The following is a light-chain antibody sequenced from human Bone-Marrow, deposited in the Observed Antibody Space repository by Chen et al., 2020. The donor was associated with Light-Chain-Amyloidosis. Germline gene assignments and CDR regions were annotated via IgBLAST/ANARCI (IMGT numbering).Light chain of an antibody. V-gene: IGKV2-28*01. Sequence: DIVMTQSPLSLPVTPGEPASISCRSSQSLVHSNGYTYVDWYLQKPGQSPQLLMYLASTRATGVPDRFSGSGSGTEFTLKISRVEAEDVGVFYCMQVLQAPFTFGPGTKVDIK. CDR1: QSLVHSNGYTY. CDR2: LAS. CDR3: MQVLQAPFT. J-gene: IGKJ3*01.